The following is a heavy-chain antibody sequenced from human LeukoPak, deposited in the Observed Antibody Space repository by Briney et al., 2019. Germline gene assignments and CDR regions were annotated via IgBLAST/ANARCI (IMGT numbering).Heavy chain of an antibody. D-gene: IGHD3-10*01. CDR3: AKDIISYYYGSGTAYYYYGMDV. CDR1: GFTFSSYG. CDR2: ISYDGSNK. Sequence: PGGSLRLSCAASGFTFSSYGMHWVRQAPGKGLEWVAVISYDGSNKYYADSVKGRFTISRDNSKNTLYLQMNSPRAEDTAVYYCAKDIISYYYGSGTAYYYYGMDVWGKGTTVTVSS. J-gene: IGHJ6*04. V-gene: IGHV3-30*18.